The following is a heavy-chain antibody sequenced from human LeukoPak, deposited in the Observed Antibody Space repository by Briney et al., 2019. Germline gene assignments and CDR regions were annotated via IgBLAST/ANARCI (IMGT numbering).Heavy chain of an antibody. CDR1: AASIRSHS. CDR2: LSYSGST. CDR3: ARVYLHYYDSSGYLYYFDY. J-gene: IGHJ4*02. V-gene: IGHV4-59*11. D-gene: IGHD3-22*01. Sequence: PSETLSLTRTVSAASIRSHSWSWIRQPPGRGLEWIGYLSYSGSTDYNPSLKTRVTVSVDTSKNQFSLKLTSLTAADTALYYCARVYLHYYDSSGYLYYFDYWGQGALVTVSS.